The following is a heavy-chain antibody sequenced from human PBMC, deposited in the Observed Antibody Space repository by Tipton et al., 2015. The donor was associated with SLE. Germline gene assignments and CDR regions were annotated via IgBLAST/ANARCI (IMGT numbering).Heavy chain of an antibody. CDR1: GGSISSSSYY. V-gene: IGHV4-61*05. D-gene: IGHD3-22*01. CDR3: ARSDYYDSSGYCSYAFDT. J-gene: IGHJ3*02. Sequence: TLSLTCTVSGGSISSSSYYWGWIRQPPGKGLEWIGYIYNSGSCNYNPSLKSRVTISVDTSKNQFSLKLSSGSAADTAVYYCARSDYYDSSGYCSYAFDTWGEGTMVPVSS. CDR2: IYNSGSC.